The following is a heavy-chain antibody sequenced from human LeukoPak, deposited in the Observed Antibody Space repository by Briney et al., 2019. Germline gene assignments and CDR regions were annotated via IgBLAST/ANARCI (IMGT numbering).Heavy chain of an antibody. D-gene: IGHD5-12*01. CDR1: GFTFSSYA. CDR2: ISYDGSNK. Sequence: GGSLRLSCAASGFTFSSYAMHWVRQAPGKGLEWVAVISYDGSNKYYADSVKGRFTISRDNSKNTLYLQMNSLRAEDTAVYYCARVGGIVAGSWGTYWGQGTLVTVSS. CDR3: ARVGGIVAGSWGTY. V-gene: IGHV3-30-3*01. J-gene: IGHJ4*02.